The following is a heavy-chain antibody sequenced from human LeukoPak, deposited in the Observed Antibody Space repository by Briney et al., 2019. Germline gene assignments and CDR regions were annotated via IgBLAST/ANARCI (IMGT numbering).Heavy chain of an antibody. CDR1: RYTFTDYY. J-gene: IGHJ4*02. V-gene: IGHV1-8*02. CDR3: ARDDYGDY. CDR2: INPNSGNT. Sequence: ASVRVSCEASRYTFTDYYMHWVRQAPGQGLEWMGWINPNSGNTGYAQKFQGRVTMTRNTSISTAYMELSSLRSEDTAVYYCARDDYGDYWGQGTLVTVSS.